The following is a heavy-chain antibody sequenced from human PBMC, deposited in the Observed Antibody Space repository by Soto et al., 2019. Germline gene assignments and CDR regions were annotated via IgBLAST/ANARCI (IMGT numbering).Heavy chain of an antibody. Sequence: GGTNYAQKFQGWVTMTRDTSISTAYMELSRLRSDDTAVYYCARGDIVVVVAASSFRFDPWGQGTLVTVSS. J-gene: IGHJ5*02. CDR2: GGT. CDR3: ARGDIVVVVAASSFRFDP. D-gene: IGHD2-15*01. V-gene: IGHV1-2*04.